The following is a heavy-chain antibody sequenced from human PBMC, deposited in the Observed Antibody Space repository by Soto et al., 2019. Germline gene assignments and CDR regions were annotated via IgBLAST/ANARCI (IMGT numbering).Heavy chain of an antibody. CDR3: AKGSIVAGAIRYDLDY. CDR1: GFTFSNYD. J-gene: IGHJ4*02. V-gene: IGHV3-23*01. D-gene: IGHD2-2*01. Sequence: EVQLLNSGGGLVQPGGSLRLSCAASGFTFSNYDMNWVRQAPGKGLEWVSAISGRGSSKYYADSVKGRFTISRDDSKNTAYLQINSLRAEDTAVYYCAKGSIVAGAIRYDLDYWGQGTLVTVSS. CDR2: ISGRGSSK.